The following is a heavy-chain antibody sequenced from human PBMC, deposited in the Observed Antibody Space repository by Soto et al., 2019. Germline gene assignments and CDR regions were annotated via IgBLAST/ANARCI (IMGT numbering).Heavy chain of an antibody. Sequence: QLQLQESGPGLVKPSETLSLTCTVSGGSISSSSYYWGWIRQPPGKGLEWIGNIYYSGSTYYNPSLKSRVTISVDTSKNQFSLELSSVTAADTAVYYCARRVSGSYFHYWGQGTLVTVSS. V-gene: IGHV4-39*01. J-gene: IGHJ4*02. CDR3: ARRVSGSYFHY. CDR1: GGSISSSSYY. CDR2: IYYSGST. D-gene: IGHD1-26*01.